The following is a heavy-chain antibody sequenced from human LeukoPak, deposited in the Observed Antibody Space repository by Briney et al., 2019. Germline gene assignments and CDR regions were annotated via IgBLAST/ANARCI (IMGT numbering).Heavy chain of an antibody. J-gene: IGHJ4*02. CDR1: GFTFSNYG. V-gene: IGHV3-23*01. Sequence: AGGSLRLSCAASGFTFSNYGMHWVRQAPGKGLEWVSAISGSGGSTYYADSVKGRFTISRDNSKNTLYLQMNSLRAEDTAVYYCAKDHPYYYGSGSAYYFDYWGQGTLVTVSS. D-gene: IGHD3-10*01. CDR3: AKDHPYYYGSGSAYYFDY. CDR2: ISGSGGST.